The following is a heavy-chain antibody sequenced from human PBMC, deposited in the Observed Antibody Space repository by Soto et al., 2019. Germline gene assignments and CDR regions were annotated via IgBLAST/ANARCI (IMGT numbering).Heavy chain of an antibody. J-gene: IGHJ6*03. CDR3: ARDKELKGSGSLHYYYMDV. V-gene: IGHV3-33*01. CDR1: GFTFSSYG. CDR2: IWYDGSNK. D-gene: IGHD3-10*01. Sequence: GGSLRLSCAASGFTFSSYGMHWVRQAPGKGLEWVAVIWYDGSNKYYADSVKGRFTISRDNSKNTLYLQMNSLRAEDTAVYYCARDKELKGSGSLHYYYMDVWGKGTTVTVSS.